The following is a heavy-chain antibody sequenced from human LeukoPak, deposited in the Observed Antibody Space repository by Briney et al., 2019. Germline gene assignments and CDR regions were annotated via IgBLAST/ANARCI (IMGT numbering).Heavy chain of an antibody. D-gene: IGHD2-15*01. CDR1: GGTLNSYV. Sequence: ASVKVSCKASGGTLNSYVISWVRQAPGQGLEWMGGIIPISGTTNYAQKFQGRVTITADKSTSTAYMELGSLRSEDTAVYYCATLCCGSYYMDVWGKGTTVTVSS. CDR2: IIPISGTT. V-gene: IGHV1-69*06. CDR3: ATLCCGSYYMDV. J-gene: IGHJ6*03.